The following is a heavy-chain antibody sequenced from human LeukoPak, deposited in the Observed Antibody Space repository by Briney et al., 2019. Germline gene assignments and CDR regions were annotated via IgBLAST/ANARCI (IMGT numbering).Heavy chain of an antibody. J-gene: IGHJ6*02. CDR1: GYTFTRYD. V-gene: IGHV1-8*01. CDR2: MNPNSGNT. CDR3: AREGSGSYYFSYYSYGMDV. D-gene: IGHD3-10*01. Sequence: ASVKVSCKASGYTFTRYDINWVRQATGQGLEWMGWMNPNSGNTGYAQKFQGRVTMTRNTSISTAYMELSSLRSEDTAVYYCAREGSGSYYFSYYSYGMDVWGQGTTVTVSS.